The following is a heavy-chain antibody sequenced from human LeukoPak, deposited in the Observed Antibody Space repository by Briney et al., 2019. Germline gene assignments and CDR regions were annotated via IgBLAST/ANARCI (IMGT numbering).Heavy chain of an antibody. V-gene: IGHV1-46*01. Sequence: GASVKVSCKASGYTFTSYYMHWVRQAPGQGLEWMGIINPSGGSTSYAQKFQGRVTMTRDTYTSTVYMELSSLRSEDTAVYYCARDSSGEAAGDWGQGTLVTVSS. CDR3: ARDSSGEAAGD. CDR1: GYTFTSYY. D-gene: IGHD2-15*01. CDR2: INPSGGST. J-gene: IGHJ4*02.